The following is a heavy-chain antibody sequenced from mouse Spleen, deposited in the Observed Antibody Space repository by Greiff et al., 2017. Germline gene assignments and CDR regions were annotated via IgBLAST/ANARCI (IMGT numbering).Heavy chain of an antibody. CDR1: GFTFSSYA. D-gene: IGHD4-1*01. CDR3: ARRGTGNYFDY. CDR2: ISSGGGNT. V-gene: IGHV5-9-3*01. Sequence: EVQLVESGGGLVKLGGSLKLSCAASGFTFSSYAMSWVRQTPEKRLEWVATISSGGGNTYYPDSVKGRFTISRDNAKNTLYLQMSSLKSEDTAMYYCARRGTGNYFDYWGQGTTLTVSS. J-gene: IGHJ2*01.